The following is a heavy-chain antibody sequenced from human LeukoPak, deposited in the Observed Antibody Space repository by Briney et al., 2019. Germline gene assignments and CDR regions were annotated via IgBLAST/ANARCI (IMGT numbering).Heavy chain of an antibody. Sequence: QAGGSLRLSCAASGFTFDDYGMSWVRHAPGKGLEWVSGINWNGGSTGYADSVKGRFTISRDNAKNSLYLQMNSLRAEDTAVYYCARDPTSYYYYMDVWGKGTTVTVSS. CDR2: INWNGGST. CDR3: ARDPTSYYYYMDV. J-gene: IGHJ6*03. CDR1: GFTFDDYG. V-gene: IGHV3-20*04. D-gene: IGHD1-26*01.